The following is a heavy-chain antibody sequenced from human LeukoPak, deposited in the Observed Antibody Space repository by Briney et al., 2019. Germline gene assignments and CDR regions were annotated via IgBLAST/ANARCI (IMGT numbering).Heavy chain of an antibody. CDR3: ARGLGNDGIFDY. D-gene: IGHD1-1*01. V-gene: IGHV1-8*01. CDR2: MNPNSGNT. J-gene: IGHJ4*02. CDR1: GYTFTNND. Sequence: GASVKVSCKASGYTFTNNDINWVRQATGQGLEWMGWMNPNSGNTGYAQKFQGRVTMTRNTSISTAYMELSNLRSEDTAVYYCARGLGNDGIFDYWGQGTLVTDSS.